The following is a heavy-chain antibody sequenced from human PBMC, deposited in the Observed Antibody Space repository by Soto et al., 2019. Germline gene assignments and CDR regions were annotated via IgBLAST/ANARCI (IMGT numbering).Heavy chain of an antibody. Sequence: LXLSFAGSCFIFSFYSMNWVRQAPGKGLEWVSSISTTSTYIYYADSVKGRFTVSRDNAKNSLYLQMTGLRPEDTAMYYCARDGIVGTTDFFDYWGQGTLVTVSS. CDR2: ISTTSTYI. CDR1: CFIFSFYS. V-gene: IGHV3-21*01. J-gene: IGHJ4*02. CDR3: ARDGIVGTTDFFDY. D-gene: IGHD1-26*01.